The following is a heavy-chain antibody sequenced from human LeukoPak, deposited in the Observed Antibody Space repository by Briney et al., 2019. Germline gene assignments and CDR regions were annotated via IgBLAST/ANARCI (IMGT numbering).Heavy chain of an antibody. CDR2: ISAYNGNT. J-gene: IGHJ5*02. CDR3: ARGYCSGGSCYEDWFDP. CDR1: GYTFTNYG. V-gene: IGHV1-18*01. D-gene: IGHD2-15*01. Sequence: GASVKVSCKASGYTFTNYGISWVRQAPGQGLDWMGWISAYNGNTNYAQKLQGRVTMTRDTSISTAYIELSRLRSDDTAVYYCARGYCSGGSCYEDWFDPWGQGTLVTVSS.